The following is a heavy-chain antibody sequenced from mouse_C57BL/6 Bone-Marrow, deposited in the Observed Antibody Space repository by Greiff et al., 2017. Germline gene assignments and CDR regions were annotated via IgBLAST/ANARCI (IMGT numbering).Heavy chain of an antibody. Sequence: VQLKESGPVLVKPGASVKMSCKASGYTFTDYYMNWVKQSPGKSLEWIGVINPYNGGTSYNQMFKGKASLTVDKSSSTAYMVLNSLTSEDSAVYYCARGDYERYFDVWGTGTSVTVSS. CDR2: INPYNGGT. CDR1: GYTFTDYY. CDR3: ARGDYERYFDV. D-gene: IGHD2-4*01. V-gene: IGHV1-19*01. J-gene: IGHJ1*03.